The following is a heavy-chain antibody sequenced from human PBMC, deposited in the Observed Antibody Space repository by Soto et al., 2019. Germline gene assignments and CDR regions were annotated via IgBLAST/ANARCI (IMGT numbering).Heavy chain of an antibody. D-gene: IGHD3-22*01. CDR2: IIPILGIA. CDR1: GGTFSSYT. CDR3: ARGDDSSGYYYPVSYYYYYGMDV. Sequence: SVKVSCKASGGTFSSYTISWVRQAPGQGLEWMGRIIPILGIANYAQKFQGRVTITADKSTSTAYMELSSLRSEDTAVYYCARGDDSSGYYYPVSYYYYYGMDVWGQGTTVTVSS. J-gene: IGHJ6*02. V-gene: IGHV1-69*02.